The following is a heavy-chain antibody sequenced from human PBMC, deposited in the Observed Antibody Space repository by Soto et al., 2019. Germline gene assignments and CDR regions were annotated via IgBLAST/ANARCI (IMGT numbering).Heavy chain of an antibody. D-gene: IGHD6-13*01. CDR1: GGTFSRHA. Sequence: SVKVSCKTSGGTFSRHAINWVRQAPGQGLEWMGGIIPLFGTTNYAQKFKGRVTISADESSSTAYMELSSLTSEDAAVYYCARAAMHGGSGYFWFDAWGQGXLVTVYS. CDR2: IIPLFGTT. J-gene: IGHJ5*02. CDR3: ARAAMHGGSGYFWFDA. V-gene: IGHV1-69*13.